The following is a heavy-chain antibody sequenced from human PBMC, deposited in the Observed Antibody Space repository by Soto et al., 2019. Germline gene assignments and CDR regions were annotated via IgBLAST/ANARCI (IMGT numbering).Heavy chain of an antibody. CDR1: GFTFSSYG. V-gene: IGHV3-30*03. CDR2: ISYDGSNK. D-gene: IGHD6-19*01. Sequence: QVQLVESGGGVVQPGRSLRLSCAASGFTFSSYGMHWVRQAPGKGLEWVAVISYDGSNKYYADSVKGRFTISRDNSKNTLYLQMNSLRAEDTAVYYCAIYSGGWYPLDYWGQGTLVTVSS. CDR3: AIYSGGWYPLDY. J-gene: IGHJ4*02.